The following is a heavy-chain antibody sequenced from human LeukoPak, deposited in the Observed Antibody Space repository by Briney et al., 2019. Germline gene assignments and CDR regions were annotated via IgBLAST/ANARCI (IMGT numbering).Heavy chain of an antibody. D-gene: IGHD5-12*01. J-gene: IGHJ6*03. CDR2: IYPGDSDT. CDR3: ARRGIVATIADYYYYYMEV. CDR1: GYSFTSYW. V-gene: IGHV5-51*01. Sequence: GESLKISCKGSGYSFTSYWIVWVRQMPGKGLEWMGIIYPGDSDTRYSPSFQGQVTISADKSISTAYLQWSSLKASDTAMYYCARRGIVATIADYYYYYMEVWGKGTTVTVSS.